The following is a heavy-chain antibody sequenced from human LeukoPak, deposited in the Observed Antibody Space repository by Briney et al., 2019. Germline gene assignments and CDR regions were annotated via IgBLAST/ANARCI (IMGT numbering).Heavy chain of an antibody. CDR3: ARGGATTTGSAFDI. V-gene: IGHV4-34*01. CDR1: SGSFSGYY. D-gene: IGHD1-26*01. J-gene: IGHJ3*02. Sequence: SETLSLTCAVYSGSFSGYYWSWIRQPPGKGLEWIGEINHSGSTNYNPSLKSRVTISVDTSKNQFPLKLSSVTAADTAVYYCARGGATTTGSAFDIWGQGTMVTVSS. CDR2: INHSGST.